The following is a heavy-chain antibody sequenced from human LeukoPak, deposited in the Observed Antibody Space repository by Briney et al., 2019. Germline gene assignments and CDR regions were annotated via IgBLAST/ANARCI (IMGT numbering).Heavy chain of an antibody. CDR1: GFTVSSNY. Sequence: GGSLRLSCAASGFTVSSNYISWVRQAPGEGLEWVSLIYSGGTTYYADSVKGRFTISRDNSKNTLYLQMNSLRAEGTATYFCARGHNSRAGVTDCCPLDYWGQGTLVTVSS. D-gene: IGHD2-21*02. CDR3: ARGHNSRAGVTDCCPLDY. CDR2: IYSGGTT. V-gene: IGHV3-66*01. J-gene: IGHJ4*02.